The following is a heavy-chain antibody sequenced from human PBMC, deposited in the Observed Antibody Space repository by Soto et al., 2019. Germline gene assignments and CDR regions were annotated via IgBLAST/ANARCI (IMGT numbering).Heavy chain of an antibody. CDR2: IYYSGST. CDR3: ARDLYFSSSWYYFDY. D-gene: IGHD6-13*01. Sequence: QVQLQESGPGLVKPSETLSLTCTVSGGSVSSGSYYWSWIRQPPGKGLEWIGYIYYSGSTNYNPSLKRRVTISVDTSKNQFSLKLSSVTAADTAVYYCARDLYFSSSWYYFDYWGQGTLVTVSS. V-gene: IGHV4-61*01. J-gene: IGHJ4*02. CDR1: GGSVSSGSYY.